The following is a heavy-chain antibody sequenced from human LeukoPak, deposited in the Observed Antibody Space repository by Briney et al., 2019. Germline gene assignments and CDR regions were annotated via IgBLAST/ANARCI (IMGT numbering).Heavy chain of an antibody. D-gene: IGHD6-19*01. Sequence: SETLSLTCTVSGGSISSSNYYWGWVRQPPGTGLEWIGSVYHSGSTYYNPSLKSRVTISEDTSKNQFSLKLSSVTAADTAVYYCARLQFLSSSADNYFDYWGQGTLVTVFS. CDR2: VYHSGST. CDR1: GGSISSSNYY. J-gene: IGHJ4*02. V-gene: IGHV4-39*01. CDR3: ARLQFLSSSADNYFDY.